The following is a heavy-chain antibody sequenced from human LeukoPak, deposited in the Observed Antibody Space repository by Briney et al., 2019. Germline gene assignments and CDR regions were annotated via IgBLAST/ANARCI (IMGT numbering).Heavy chain of an antibody. CDR2: ISWNSGSI. D-gene: IGHD2-2*01. J-gene: IGHJ3*02. V-gene: IGHV3-9*01. CDR1: GFTFSNYA. CDR3: AKDFSDRSKGYQLLPYDAFDI. Sequence: GGSLRLSCAASGFTFSNYAMSWVRQAPGKGLEWVSGISWNSGSIGYADSVKGRFTISRDNAKNSLYLQMNSLRAEDTALYYCAKDFSDRSKGYQLLPYDAFDIWGQGTMVTVSS.